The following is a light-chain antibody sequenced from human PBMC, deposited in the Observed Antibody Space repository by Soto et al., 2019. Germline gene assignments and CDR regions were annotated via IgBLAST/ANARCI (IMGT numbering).Light chain of an antibody. CDR2: EAA. CDR1: QYIHNY. Sequence: DIQMTQSPSTLSASVGDRVTITCRASQYIHNYLAWYQQKPGEAPKLLIYEAANLESGVPSRFSGSGTGTEFTLTISSLQPDDFATYYCKQSNNYPWTFGQGTRVEI. V-gene: IGKV1-5*03. J-gene: IGKJ1*01. CDR3: KQSNNYPWT.